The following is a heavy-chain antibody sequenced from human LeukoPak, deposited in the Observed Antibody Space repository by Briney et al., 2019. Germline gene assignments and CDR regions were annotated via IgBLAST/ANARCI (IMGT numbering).Heavy chain of an antibody. CDR1: VGFISSSSYY. D-gene: IGHD2-2*01. Sequence: SETLSLTCTVSVGFISSSSYYWGWIRQPPGKGLEWIGSIYYSGSTYYNPSLKSRVTISVDTSKNQFSLKLSSVTAADTAVYYCASDPASISRWFGPWGQGTLVTVSS. J-gene: IGHJ5*02. CDR2: IYYSGST. V-gene: IGHV4-39*01. CDR3: ASDPASISRWFGP.